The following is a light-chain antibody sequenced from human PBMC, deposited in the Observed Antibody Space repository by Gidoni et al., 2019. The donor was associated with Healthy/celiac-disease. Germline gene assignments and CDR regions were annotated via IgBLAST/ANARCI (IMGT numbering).Light chain of an antibody. V-gene: IGKV3D-15*01. J-gene: IGKJ3*01. CDR2: GAS. Sequence: EIVMTQYTATLSVSPGERATLSCRASQSVSSNLAWYPQKPGQAPRLLIYGASTSATGIPARFSGSWSGTEFTLTISSLQSEDFAVYYCQQYNNWPRRVTFXPXTKVDIK. CDR3: QQYNNWPRRVT. CDR1: QSVSSN.